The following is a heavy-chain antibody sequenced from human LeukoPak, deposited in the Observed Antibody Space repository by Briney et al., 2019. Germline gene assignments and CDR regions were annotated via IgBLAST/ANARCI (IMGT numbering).Heavy chain of an antibody. D-gene: IGHD2-21*01. CDR1: GFTFSSYS. CDR2: ISGGSSTI. Sequence: PGGSLRHSCAASGFTFSSYSMNWVRQAPGKGLEWVSYISGGSSTIYYADSVKGRFTISRDNAKNSLYLQMNSLRDEDTAMYYCARYSDFWGQGTLVTVSS. CDR3: ARYSDF. V-gene: IGHV3-48*02. J-gene: IGHJ4*02.